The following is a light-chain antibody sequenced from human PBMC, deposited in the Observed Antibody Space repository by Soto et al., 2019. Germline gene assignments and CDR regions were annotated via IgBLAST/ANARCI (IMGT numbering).Light chain of an antibody. CDR1: QSVYNY. V-gene: IGKV1-39*01. Sequence: DIQMTQSPSSLSGSVGDRVTITCRASQSVYNYLNWYQQKQGKAPNLLISAASSLQSGVPSRFTGSGYGTNFVLSISSLQPEDSATYYCQQSYSTPWTFGQGNTVEIK. J-gene: IGKJ1*01. CDR2: AAS. CDR3: QQSYSTPWT.